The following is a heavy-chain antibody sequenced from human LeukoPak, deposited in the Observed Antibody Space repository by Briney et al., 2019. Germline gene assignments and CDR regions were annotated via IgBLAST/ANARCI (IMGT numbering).Heavy chain of an antibody. CDR1: GFTFSSYS. CDR3: ARLKGGDSSGPEVY. V-gene: IGHV3-48*01. Sequence: PGRSLRLSCAASGFTFSSYSMNWVRQAPGKGLEWVSYISSSSSTIYYADSVKGRFTISRDNAKNSLYLQMNSLRAEDTAVYYCARLKGGDSSGPEVYWGQGTLVTVSS. J-gene: IGHJ4*02. D-gene: IGHD3-22*01. CDR2: ISSSSSTI.